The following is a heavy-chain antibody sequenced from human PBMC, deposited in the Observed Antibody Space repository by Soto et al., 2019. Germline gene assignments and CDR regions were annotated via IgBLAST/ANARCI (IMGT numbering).Heavy chain of an antibody. CDR1: CFSLRTYG. Sequence: PGGSLRLSCAASCFSLRTYGMHWLRRAPGKGLEWVAFIWYDGTKKFYANSVKGRSTISKDNSNNILYLQMSGLRAEDTAVYYCARDVVTAVAGSVNWFDPWGQGTLVTVSS. J-gene: IGHJ5*02. CDR2: IWYDGTKK. V-gene: IGHV3-33*01. CDR3: ARDVVTAVAGSVNWFDP. D-gene: IGHD6-19*01.